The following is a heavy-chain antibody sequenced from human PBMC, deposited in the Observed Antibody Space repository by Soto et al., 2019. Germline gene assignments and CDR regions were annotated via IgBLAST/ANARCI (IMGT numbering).Heavy chain of an antibody. D-gene: IGHD2-21*01. CDR1: GAALNSGNYY. CDR2: IYVTGAV. V-gene: IGHV4-31*03. J-gene: IGHJ5*02. CDR3: ARLRIATNNYKWFDP. Sequence: PSETLSLTCSVSGAALNSGNYYLSCIRQVPGKGLEWIGHIYVTGAVDYNPSLRDRITISQDTSERQFSLNLRLVTAADTAVYYCARLRIATNNYKWFDPWGQGTLVTVS.